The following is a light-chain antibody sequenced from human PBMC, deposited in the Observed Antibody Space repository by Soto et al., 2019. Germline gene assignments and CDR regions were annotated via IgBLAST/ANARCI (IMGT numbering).Light chain of an antibody. CDR3: QQSYTNPYI. Sequence: DIQMTQSPSSLSASVGDRVTITCRAGQSISSYLNWYQQKPGKAPRLLIYAASSLQSGVSSRFSGSGSVTDFTLTISSLQPEDFAIYYCQQSYTNPYIFGQGTKLEIK. CDR2: AAS. CDR1: QSISSY. V-gene: IGKV1-39*01. J-gene: IGKJ2*01.